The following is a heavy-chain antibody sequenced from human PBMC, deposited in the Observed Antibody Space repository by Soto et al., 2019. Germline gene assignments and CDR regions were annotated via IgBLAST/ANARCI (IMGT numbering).Heavy chain of an antibody. CDR1: GFTFSSYA. CDR3: AKEGVRYSHGHFDY. CDR2: ISGSGGTT. J-gene: IGHJ4*02. V-gene: IGHV3-23*01. Sequence: GGSLRLSCAASGFTFSSYAMRWVRQAPGKGLEWVSGISGSGGTTYYADSVKGRFTVSRDNSRNTLSLQMNSLRAEDTAVYYCAKEGVRYSHGHFDYWGQGTLVTVSS. D-gene: IGHD5-18*01.